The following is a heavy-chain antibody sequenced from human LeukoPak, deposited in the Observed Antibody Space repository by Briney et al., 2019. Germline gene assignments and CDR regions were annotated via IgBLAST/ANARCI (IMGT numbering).Heavy chain of an antibody. CDR2: ISYDGSHK. V-gene: IGHV3-30*03. CDR1: GFTFSSYG. J-gene: IGHJ4*02. Sequence: GGSLRLSCAASGFTFSSYGMHWVRQAPGKGLEWVAVISYDGSHKYYADSVKGRFTISRDNSKNTLYLQMNSLGAEDTAVYYCARSGSGSSWYYFDYWGQGTLVTVSS. D-gene: IGHD1-26*01. CDR3: ARSGSGSSWYYFDY.